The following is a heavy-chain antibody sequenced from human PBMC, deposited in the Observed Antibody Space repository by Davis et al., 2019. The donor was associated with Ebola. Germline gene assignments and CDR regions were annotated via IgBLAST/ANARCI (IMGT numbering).Heavy chain of an antibody. Sequence: PSETLSLTCAVSGVSISRHYWSWIRQPPGRGLECIGSIHYSGSATYNPSLKSRVTISVDTSKNQFSLKLNPLSAADTAVYYCAERGGSVWGQGTLVTVSS. J-gene: IGHJ4*02. CDR3: AERGGSV. V-gene: IGHV4-59*11. CDR1: GVSISRHY. D-gene: IGHD3-16*01. CDR2: IHYSGSA.